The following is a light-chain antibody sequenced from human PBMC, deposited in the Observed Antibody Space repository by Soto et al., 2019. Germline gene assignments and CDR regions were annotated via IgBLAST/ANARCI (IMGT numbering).Light chain of an antibody. Sequence: QSVLTQPSSVSGSPGQSITISCTGPSGDVGNYNLVSWYQQHPGKAPKLMIYEVNKWPSGVSNRFSGSKSGNTASLTISGLQAEDEADYYCCSYVGSSTSYVFGNGTKVTVL. V-gene: IGLV2-23*02. J-gene: IGLJ1*01. CDR2: EVN. CDR1: SGDVGNYNL. CDR3: CSYVGSSTSYV.